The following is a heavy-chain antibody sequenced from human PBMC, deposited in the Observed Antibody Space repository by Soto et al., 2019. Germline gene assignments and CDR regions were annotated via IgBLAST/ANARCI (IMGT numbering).Heavy chain of an antibody. D-gene: IGHD3-22*01. CDR3: AAAAKTYYYDSSGYSDY. CDR1: GFTFTSSA. CDR2: IVVGSGNT. Sequence: SVNVSCKASGFTFTSSAVQWVRQARGQRLEWIGWIVVGSGNTNYAQKFQERVTITRDMSTSTAYMELSSLRSEDTAVYYCAAAAKTYYYDSSGYSDYWGQGTLVTVSS. V-gene: IGHV1-58*01. J-gene: IGHJ4*02.